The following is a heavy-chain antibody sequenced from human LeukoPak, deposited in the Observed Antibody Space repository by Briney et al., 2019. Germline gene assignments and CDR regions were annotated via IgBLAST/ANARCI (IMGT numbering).Heavy chain of an antibody. CDR3: ARDTIAAAHYYYMDV. CDR1: GFTFSSYS. CDR2: ISSSSSYI. V-gene: IGHV3-21*01. Sequence: KTGGSLRLSCAASGFTFSSYSMNWVRQAPGKGLEWVSSISSSSSYIYYADSVKGRFTISRDNAKNSLYLQMNSLRAEDTAVYYCARDTIAAAHYYYMDVWGKGTTVTVSS. D-gene: IGHD6-13*01. J-gene: IGHJ6*03.